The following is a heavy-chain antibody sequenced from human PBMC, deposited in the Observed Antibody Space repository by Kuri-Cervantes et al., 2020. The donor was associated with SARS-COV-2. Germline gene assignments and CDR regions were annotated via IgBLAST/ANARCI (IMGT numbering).Heavy chain of an antibody. CDR1: MITLHRYG. V-gene: IGHV3-33*01. Sequence: GGSLRLSCTTSMITLHRYGLHWVRQAPGKGLECVSVIWYDGSNKYYPGSVKGRFTISRENAKNSLYLQMNCLRGEDTAVCYVARGDLGYCSGGSFYNWFDPWSQGIPVTVSS. CDR2: IWYDGSNK. J-gene: IGHJ5*02. D-gene: IGHD2-15*01. CDR3: ARGDLGYCSGGSFYNWFDP.